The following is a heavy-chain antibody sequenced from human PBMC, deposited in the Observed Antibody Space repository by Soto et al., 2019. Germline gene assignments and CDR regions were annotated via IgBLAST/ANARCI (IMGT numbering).Heavy chain of an antibody. CDR1: GGSFSGYY. CDR3: ARGLSIAARRTDY. D-gene: IGHD6-6*01. J-gene: IGHJ4*02. Sequence: SETLSLTCAVYGGSFSGYYWSWIRQPPGKGLEWIGEINHSGSTNYNPSLKSRVTISVDTSKNQFPLKLSSVTAADTAVYYCARGLSIAARRTDYWGQGTLVTVSS. V-gene: IGHV4-34*01. CDR2: INHSGST.